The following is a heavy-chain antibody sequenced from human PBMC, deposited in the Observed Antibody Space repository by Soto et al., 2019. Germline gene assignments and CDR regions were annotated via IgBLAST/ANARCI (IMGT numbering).Heavy chain of an antibody. CDR3: ARDGVPAAIRGLCFDF. Sequence: QVQLVQSGAVVRKPGSSVKISCKASGGPFSTYAITWLRQAPGQGLEWMGGIIPIFPPANYAHKFQGRVTITADESTSTAYMELSGLRSEDTAVYYCARDGVPAAIRGLCFDFWGQGTLVSVSS. J-gene: IGHJ4*02. CDR2: IIPIFPPA. V-gene: IGHV1-69*01. D-gene: IGHD2-2*02. CDR1: GGPFSTYA.